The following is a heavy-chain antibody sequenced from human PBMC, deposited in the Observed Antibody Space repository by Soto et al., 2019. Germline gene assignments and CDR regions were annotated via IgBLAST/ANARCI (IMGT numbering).Heavy chain of an antibody. CDR3: AKDHLTTTVTTVGY. CDR1: GFTFSNYG. V-gene: IGHV3-30*18. D-gene: IGHD4-17*01. CDR2: ISYHGSDK. Sequence: QVQLVESGGGAVQPGRSLRLSCAASGFTFSNYGMHWVRQAPGKGLEWVAVISYHGSDKYYADSVKGRFTISRDNSKNTLYLQMDSLRAEGTAVYYCAKDHLTTTVTTVGYWGQGTLVTVSS. J-gene: IGHJ4*02.